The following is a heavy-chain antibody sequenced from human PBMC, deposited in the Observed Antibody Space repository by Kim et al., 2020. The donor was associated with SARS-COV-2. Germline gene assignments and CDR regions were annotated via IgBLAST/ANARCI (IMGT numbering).Heavy chain of an antibody. V-gene: IGHV1-18*01. D-gene: IGHD2-15*01. CDR3: ARKLHYYYYMDV. Sequence: NSAQKLQGRVTMTTDTSTSTAYMELRSLRSDDTAVYYCARKLHYYYYMDVWGKGTTVTVSS. J-gene: IGHJ6*03.